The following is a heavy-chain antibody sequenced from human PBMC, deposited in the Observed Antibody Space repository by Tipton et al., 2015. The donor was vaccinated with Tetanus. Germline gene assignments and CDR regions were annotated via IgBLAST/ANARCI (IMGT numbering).Heavy chain of an antibody. D-gene: IGHD3-22*01. CDR2: IYVTGAI. Sequence: GLVKPSETLSLTCSVSGGSISNYYWNWIRQPAGKGLEWIGRIYVTGAINYSPALQSRVTMSVDTAKNQFSLGWSSVTVADAAMYYCAREDVYYHDGSGFYAFDIWGRGTMVAVSS. CDR3: AREDVYYHDGSGFYAFDI. V-gene: IGHV4-4*07. CDR1: GGSISNYY. J-gene: IGHJ3*02.